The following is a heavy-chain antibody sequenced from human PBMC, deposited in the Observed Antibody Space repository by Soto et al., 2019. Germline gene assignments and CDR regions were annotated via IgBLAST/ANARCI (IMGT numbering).Heavy chain of an antibody. CDR1: GFTFSSFG. V-gene: IGHV3-30*18. Sequence: QVQLVESGGGVVQPEKSLRLSCAASGFTFSSFGMHWVRQAPGKGLEWVAVISPYDGNDIYYSDSVKGRFTISRDNSKDTLYLQMNNLRPNDTAVYYCAKGPLYHYYYFMDVWGTGTTVTVSS. CDR3: AKGPLYHYYYFMDV. J-gene: IGHJ6*03. CDR2: ISPYDGNDI.